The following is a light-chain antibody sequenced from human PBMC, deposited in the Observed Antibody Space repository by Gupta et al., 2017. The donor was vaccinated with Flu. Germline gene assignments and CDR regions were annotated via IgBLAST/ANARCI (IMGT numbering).Light chain of an antibody. J-gene: IGKJ3*01. CDR2: GAS. Sequence: IPMTQSPSSLSASVGDSVTMTCRASQSVTTYQEKPGTTPNTYINGYQQKPGKSPKLLITGASNLHLAGASRSIGSGCGTGSTRTITIRQQEDVAAGYCQQHYRTPASTFGHGTKVDIK. CDR1: QSVTTYQEKPGTTPNTY. CDR3: QQHYRTPAST. V-gene: IGKV1-39*01.